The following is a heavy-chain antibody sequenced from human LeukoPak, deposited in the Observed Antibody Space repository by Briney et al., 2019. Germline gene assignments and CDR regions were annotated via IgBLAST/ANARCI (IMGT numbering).Heavy chain of an antibody. CDR1: SGPISRYY. V-gene: IGHV4-59*01. CDR3: ARVPWIQLWSGAFDI. D-gene: IGHD5-18*01. J-gene: IGHJ3*02. Sequence: SETLSLSCTVSSGPISRYYWSWIRQPPGKGLEWVGYIYHTGNNNYNPSLKSRVTISVDTSKNQFSLKLSSVTAADTAVYYCARVPWIQLWSGAFDIWGQGTMVTVSS. CDR2: IYHTGNN.